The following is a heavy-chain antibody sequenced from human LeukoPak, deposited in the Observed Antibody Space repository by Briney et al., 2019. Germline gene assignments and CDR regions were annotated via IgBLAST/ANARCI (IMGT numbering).Heavy chain of an antibody. J-gene: IGHJ4*02. V-gene: IGHV3-23*01. D-gene: IGHD6-19*01. CDR2: IGGSGGST. Sequence: PGGSLSLSCAASGFTFSNAWMSWVRQAPGKGLEWVSAIGGSGGSTYHAESVKGRFTVSRDNTKHTLELQMSSLRAEDTALYYCAKLTGRIAGAYFDYWGQGTLVTVSS. CDR1: GFTFSNAW. CDR3: AKLTGRIAGAYFDY.